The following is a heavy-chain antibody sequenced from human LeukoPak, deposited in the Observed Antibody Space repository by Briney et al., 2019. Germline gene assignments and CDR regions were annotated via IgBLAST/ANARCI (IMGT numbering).Heavy chain of an antibody. J-gene: IGHJ5*02. Sequence: SQTLSLTCTVSGGSISSGDYYWSWIRQPPGKGLEWIGYIYYSGSTNYNPSLKSRVTISVDTSKNQFSLKLSSVTAADTAVYYCARVVNWNYSLGWFDPWGQGTLVTVSS. CDR3: ARVVNWNYSLGWFDP. D-gene: IGHD1-7*01. CDR1: GGSISSGDYY. V-gene: IGHV4-30-4*08. CDR2: IYYSGST.